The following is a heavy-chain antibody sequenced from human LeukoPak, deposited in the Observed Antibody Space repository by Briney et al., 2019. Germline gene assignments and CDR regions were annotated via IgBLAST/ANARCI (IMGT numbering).Heavy chain of an antibody. J-gene: IGHJ3*02. V-gene: IGHV3-23*01. CDR2: ISGSGGST. CDR1: GFTFSSYA. D-gene: IGHD3-10*01. Sequence: PGGSLRLSCAASGFTFSSYAMSWVRQAPGKGLEWVSAISGSGGSTYYADSVKGRFTISRDNSKNTLYLQMNSLRAEDTAVYYCAKEAYYYGSGSSDAFDIWGQGTMVTVSS. CDR3: AKEAYYYGSGSSDAFDI.